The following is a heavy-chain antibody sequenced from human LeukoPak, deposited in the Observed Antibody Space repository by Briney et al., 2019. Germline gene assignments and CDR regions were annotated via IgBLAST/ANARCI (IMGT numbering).Heavy chain of an antibody. CDR2: IDYSGST. CDR3: ARSPGGSYFGY. Sequence: SETLSLTCTVSGGSISTYYWSWIRQPPGKGLEWIAYIDYSGSTNYNPSLKSRVTISVDTSKNQFSLKLSSVTAADTAVYYCARSPGGSYFGYWGQGTLVTVSS. D-gene: IGHD1-26*01. CDR1: GGSISTYY. J-gene: IGHJ4*02. V-gene: IGHV4-59*01.